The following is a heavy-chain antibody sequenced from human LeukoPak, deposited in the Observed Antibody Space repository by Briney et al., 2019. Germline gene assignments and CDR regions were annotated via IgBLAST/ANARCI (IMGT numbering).Heavy chain of an antibody. CDR1: GGSISSGGYS. D-gene: IGHD5-18*01. CDR2: IYHSGST. Sequence: SQTLSLTCAVSGGSISSGGYSWSWIRQPPGKGLEWIGYIYHSGSTYYNPSLKSRVTISVDRSKNQFSLKLSSVTAADTAVYYCARGYSYGPHAPYFAYWGQGTLVTVSS. V-gene: IGHV4-30-2*01. J-gene: IGHJ4*02. CDR3: ARGYSYGPHAPYFAY.